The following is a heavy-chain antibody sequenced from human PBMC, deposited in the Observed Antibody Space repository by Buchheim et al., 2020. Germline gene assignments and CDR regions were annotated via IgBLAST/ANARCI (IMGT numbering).Heavy chain of an antibody. CDR2: ISYDGSNK. Sequence: QVHLVESGGGVVQPGTSLRLSCTASRFTFGSYAMHWVRQAPGKGLEWVAVISYDGSNKYNADSVKGRFSISRENSKNTLYLQMNSLRAEDSVVYYCARGIAAAGKGPFDYWGQGTL. J-gene: IGHJ4*02. CDR3: ARGIAAAGKGPFDY. D-gene: IGHD6-13*01. CDR1: RFTFGSYA. V-gene: IGHV3-30-3*01.